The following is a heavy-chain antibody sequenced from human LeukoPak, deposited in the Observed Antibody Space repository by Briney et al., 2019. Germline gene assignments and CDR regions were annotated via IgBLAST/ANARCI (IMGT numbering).Heavy chain of an antibody. CDR2: IGTAGEI. CDR3: ARGGGWGTFDI. D-gene: IGHD3-16*01. Sequence: PGGSLRLSCAASGFTFSSYDMHWVRQGTGKGLEWVSAIGTAGEIYFLGSVKGRFTTFRENAKNSLYLQMNSLRVGNTAVYYCARGGGWGTFDIWGQGTMVTVSS. J-gene: IGHJ3*02. V-gene: IGHV3-13*04. CDR1: GFTFSSYD.